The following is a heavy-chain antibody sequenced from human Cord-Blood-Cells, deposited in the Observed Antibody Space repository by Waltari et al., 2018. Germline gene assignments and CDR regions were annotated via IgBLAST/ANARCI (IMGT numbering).Heavy chain of an antibody. V-gene: IGHV3-21*01. Sequence: EVQLVESGGGLVKPGGSLRLSCAASGFTFSSYSMNWVRQAPGKGLEWVSSISSSSSYIYYADSVKGRFTISRDNAKNSLYLQMNSLRAEDTAVYYCAGTLEWLPTYYYYYYMDVWGKGTTVTVSS. CDR1: GFTFSSYS. CDR2: ISSSSSYI. D-gene: IGHD3-3*01. J-gene: IGHJ6*03. CDR3: AGTLEWLPTYYYYYYMDV.